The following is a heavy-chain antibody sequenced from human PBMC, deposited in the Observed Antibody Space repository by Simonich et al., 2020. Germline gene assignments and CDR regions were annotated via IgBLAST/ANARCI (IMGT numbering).Heavy chain of an antibody. CDR2: ITDDGSKK. Sequence: QVQLVESGGGVVQPGRSLRLSCAASGFTFRSYAMHWVRQAPGKGLGGGAVITDDGSKKYYADAVKGRFTISRDNSKNTLYLQMNSLRAEDTAVYYCARDHLDSGSYYFDYWGQGTLVTVSS. CDR1: GFTFRSYA. CDR3: ARDHLDSGSYYFDY. V-gene: IGHV3-30*07. D-gene: IGHD1-26*01. J-gene: IGHJ4*02.